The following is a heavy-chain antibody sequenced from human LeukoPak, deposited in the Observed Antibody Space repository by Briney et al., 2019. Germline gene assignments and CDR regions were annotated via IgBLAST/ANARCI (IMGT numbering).Heavy chain of an antibody. CDR3: ARDLWYCSSTSCCKGRRSGSFDP. V-gene: IGHV1-69*01. Sequence: SVKLSCKASGVTFSSYAISWARQAPGQGLEWMGGIIPICGTANYAQKFQGRATTTADESTSTAYMKVSSLRSEDTAVYYCARDLWYCSSTSCCKGRRSGSFDPWGQGTLVTVSS. D-gene: IGHD2-2*01. CDR1: GVTFSSYA. CDR2: IIPICGTA. J-gene: IGHJ5*02.